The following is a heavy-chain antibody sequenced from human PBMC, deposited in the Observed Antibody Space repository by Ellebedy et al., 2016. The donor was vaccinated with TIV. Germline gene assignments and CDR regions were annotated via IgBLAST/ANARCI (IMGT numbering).Heavy chain of an antibody. CDR1: GFTFDDYT. Sequence: GESLKISCAASGFTFDDYTLHWVRQAPGKGLEWVSLISWDGTNTYYADSVKGRFTISRDNNKNSLYLQMNSLRTEDTALYYCAKEGGTIWFDSWGQGTLVTVSS. V-gene: IGHV3-43*01. J-gene: IGHJ5*01. CDR3: AKEGGTIWFDS. CDR2: ISWDGTNT. D-gene: IGHD2-2*02.